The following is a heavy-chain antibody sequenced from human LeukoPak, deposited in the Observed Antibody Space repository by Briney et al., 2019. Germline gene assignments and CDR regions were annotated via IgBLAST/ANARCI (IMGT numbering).Heavy chain of an antibody. CDR1: GFTFSTSA. D-gene: IGHD3-16*01. CDR2: INGRSGGT. Sequence: RGSPRHSSAAPGFTFSTSAMSWVPPAPREGLEWVSRINGRSGGTYYTDSVKGRFTISRDNSENRLYLQMNSLRAEDTAVYYCAKDDAADGGFLDYWGQGTLVTVSS. V-gene: IGHV3-23*01. J-gene: IGHJ4*02. CDR3: AKDDAADGGFLDY.